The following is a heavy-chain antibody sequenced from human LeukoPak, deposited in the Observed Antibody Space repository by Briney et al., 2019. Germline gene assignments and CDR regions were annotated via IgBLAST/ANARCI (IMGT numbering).Heavy chain of an antibody. CDR2: NSAYNGNT. Sequence: ASVKVSCKASGYTFTSYGISWVRQAPGQGLEWMGWNSAYNGNTNYAQKLQGRVTMTTDTPTSTAYMELRRLRSDDTAVYYCARRSARLEDYWGQGTLVTVSS. CDR1: GYTFTSYG. V-gene: IGHV1-18*01. D-gene: IGHD1-1*01. J-gene: IGHJ4*02. CDR3: ARRSARLEDY.